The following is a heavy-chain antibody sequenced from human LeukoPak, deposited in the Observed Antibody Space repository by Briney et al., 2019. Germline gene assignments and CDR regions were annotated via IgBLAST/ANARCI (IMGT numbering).Heavy chain of an antibody. D-gene: IGHD3-22*01. CDR2: IRYSGSA. CDR1: GDSVSSTNYY. CDR3: ATQDSSHY. Sequence: SETLSLTCTVSGDSVSSTNYYWGWIRQPPGRGLEWIASIRYSGSAYYSPSLKSRATISVDTSKNQFSLRLRSLTATDTAVYYCATQDSSHYWGQGTLVTVSS. V-gene: IGHV4-39*01. J-gene: IGHJ4*02.